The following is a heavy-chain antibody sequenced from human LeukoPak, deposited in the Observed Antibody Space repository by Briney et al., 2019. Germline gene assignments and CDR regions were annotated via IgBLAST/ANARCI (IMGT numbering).Heavy chain of an antibody. J-gene: IGHJ4*02. CDR2: INTNTGNP. V-gene: IGHV7-4-1*02. CDR1: GGTFSSYA. CDR3: ARGGDHHYDWGRYRAFNDY. Sequence: GSSVKVSCKASGGTFSSYAINWVRQAPGQGLEWMGWINTNTGNPTYAQGFTGRFVFSLDTSVSASYLQITSLKADDTAVYYCARGGDHHYDWGRYRAFNDYWGQGTLVTVSS. D-gene: IGHD3-16*02.